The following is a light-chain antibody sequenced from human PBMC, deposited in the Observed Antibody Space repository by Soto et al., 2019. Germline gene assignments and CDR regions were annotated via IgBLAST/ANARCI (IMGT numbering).Light chain of an antibody. CDR3: CSFATGATFV. V-gene: IGLV2-23*01. Sequence: QSALTQPASVSGSPGQSITISCTGTNSDVGNYNLVSWYQQHPGKAPKFMIYEGSKRPSGVSDRFAGSKSGNTASLTISGLQDEDEADYCCCSFATGATFVFGTGTKLTVL. CDR2: EGS. J-gene: IGLJ1*01. CDR1: NSDVGNYNL.